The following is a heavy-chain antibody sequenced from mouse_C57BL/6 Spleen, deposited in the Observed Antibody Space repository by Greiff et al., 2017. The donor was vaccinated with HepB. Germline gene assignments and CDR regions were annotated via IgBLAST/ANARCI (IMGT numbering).Heavy chain of an antibody. CDR2: ISSGGSYT. CDR1: GFTFSSYG. D-gene: IGHD4-1*01. Sequence: EVKLMESGGDLVKPGGSLKLSCAASGFTFSSYGMSWVRQTPDKRLEWVATISSGGSYTYYPDSVKGRFTISSDNAKNTLYLQMSRLKSEDTAMYYCARQELGRWDYWGQGTTLTVSS. J-gene: IGHJ2*01. V-gene: IGHV5-6*01. CDR3: ARQELGRWDY.